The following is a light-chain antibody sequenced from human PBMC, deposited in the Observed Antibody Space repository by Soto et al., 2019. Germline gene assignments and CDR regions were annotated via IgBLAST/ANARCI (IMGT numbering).Light chain of an antibody. Sequence: SLLPQSPTSFSASTGDRVTITWRASQGISSYLAWYQQKPGKAPKLLIYAASTLQSGVPSRFSGSGSGTDFTLTISSLQAEDFATYYCQQTRRYPSTFGGGTKVDIK. CDR2: AAS. J-gene: IGKJ4*01. CDR1: QGISSY. CDR3: QQTRRYPST. V-gene: IGKV1-8*01.